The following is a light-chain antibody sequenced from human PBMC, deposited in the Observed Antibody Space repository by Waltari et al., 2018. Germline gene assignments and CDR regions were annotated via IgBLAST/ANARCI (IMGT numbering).Light chain of an antibody. CDR1: QSVSSY. V-gene: IGKV3-11*01. CDR3: QQRGNWPLT. Sequence: EIVLTQSPATLSLSPGERATLSCRASQSVSSYLAWYQQKPGQAPRLLIYDVSNRATDIPARFSGSGSGTDFTLTISSLESEDFAVYYCQQRGNWPLTFGGGTKVEIK. CDR2: DVS. J-gene: IGKJ4*01.